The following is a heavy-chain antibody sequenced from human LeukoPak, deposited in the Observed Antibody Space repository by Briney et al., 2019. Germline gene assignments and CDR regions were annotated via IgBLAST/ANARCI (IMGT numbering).Heavy chain of an antibody. CDR1: GYTFTDYY. J-gene: IGHJ4*02. V-gene: IGHV1-18*04. CDR2: INPNSGDT. CDR3: ARDRGKAYFDY. Sequence: GASVKVSCKASGYTFTDYYINWVRQAPGQGLEWMGWINPNSGDTNYAQKLQGRVTMTTDTSTSTAYMELRSLRSDDTAVYYCARDRGKAYFDYWGQGTLVTVSS.